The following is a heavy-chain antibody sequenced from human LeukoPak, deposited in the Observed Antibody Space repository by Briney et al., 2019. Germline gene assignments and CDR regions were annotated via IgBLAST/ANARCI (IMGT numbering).Heavy chain of an antibody. V-gene: IGHV4-34*01. D-gene: IGHD2-2*01. J-gene: IGHJ5*02. CDR1: GGSFSGYY. CDR3: ARVSAIVVVRRWFDP. CDR2: INHSGST. Sequence: PSETLSLTCAVYGGSFSGYYWSWIRQPPGKGLEWIGEINHSGSTNYNPSLKSRVTISVDTSKNQFSLKLSSVTAADTAVYYCARVSAIVVVRRWFDPWGQGTLVTVSS.